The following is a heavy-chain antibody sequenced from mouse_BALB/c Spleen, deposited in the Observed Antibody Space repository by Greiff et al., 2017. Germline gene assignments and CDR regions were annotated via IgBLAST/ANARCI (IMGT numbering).Heavy chain of an antibody. J-gene: IGHJ4*01. Sequence: VQLQQSGPGLVAPSQSLSITCTVSGFSLTGYGVNWVRQPPGKGLEWLGMIWGDGSTDYNSALKSRLSISKDNSKSQVFLKMNSLQTDDTARYYCAREGATYYGNYPYAMDYWGQGTSVTVSS. D-gene: IGHD2-10*01. CDR1: GFSLTGYG. CDR2: IWGDGST. CDR3: AREGATYYGNYPYAMDY. V-gene: IGHV2-6-7*01.